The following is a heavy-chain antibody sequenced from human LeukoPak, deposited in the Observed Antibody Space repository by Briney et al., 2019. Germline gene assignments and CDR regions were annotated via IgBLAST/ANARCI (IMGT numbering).Heavy chain of an antibody. V-gene: IGHV3-20*04. CDR1: GYTFDDYG. CDR2: INWNGGST. J-gene: IGHJ4*02. D-gene: IGHD3-22*01. CDR3: ARDYYDSSGYLFDY. Sequence: GGSLRLSCAASGYTFDDYGMSWVRQAPGKGLEWVSGINWNGGSTGYADSVKGRFTISRDNAKNSLYLQMNSLRAEDTALYYCARDYYDSSGYLFDYWGQGTLVTVSS.